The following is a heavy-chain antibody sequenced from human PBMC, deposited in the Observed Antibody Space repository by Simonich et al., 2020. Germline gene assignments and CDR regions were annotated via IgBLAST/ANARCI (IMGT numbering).Heavy chain of an antibody. CDR2: NNPNSGGT. CDR3: ARSHIAAAGTGYFQH. Sequence: QVQLVQSGAEVKKPGASVKVSCKASGYTFTGYYMHWVQQAPGQGLEGRGWNNPNSGGTNYAQKFQGRVTMTRDTSISTAYMELSRLRSDDTAVYYCARSHIAAAGTGYFQHWGQGTLVTVSS. CDR1: GYTFTGYY. V-gene: IGHV1-2*02. J-gene: IGHJ1*01. D-gene: IGHD6-13*01.